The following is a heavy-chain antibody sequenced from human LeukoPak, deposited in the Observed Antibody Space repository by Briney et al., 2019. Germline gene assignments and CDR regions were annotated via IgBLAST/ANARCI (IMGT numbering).Heavy chain of an antibody. CDR1: GFTFNSFA. CDR2: ISGSGGST. V-gene: IGHV3-23*01. CDR3: AKDGYCSGGSCHLFDY. J-gene: IGHJ4*02. Sequence: GGSLRLSCAASGFTFNSFAMSWVRQAPGKGLEWVSSISGSGGSTYYADSVKGRFTISRDNSKNTLYLQMNSLRAEDTAVYYCAKDGYCSGGSCHLFDYWGQGTLVTVSS. D-gene: IGHD2-15*01.